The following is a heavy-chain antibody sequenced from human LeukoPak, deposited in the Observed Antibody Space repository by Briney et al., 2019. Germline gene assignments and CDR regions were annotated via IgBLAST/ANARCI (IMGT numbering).Heavy chain of an antibody. J-gene: IGHJ1*01. CDR3: ARGIGYYYTEYFQH. D-gene: IGHD3-22*01. CDR2: IIPIFGTA. CDR1: GGTFSSYA. V-gene: IGHV1-69*05. Sequence: SVKVSCKASGGTFSSYAISWVRQAPGQGHEWMGGIIPIFGTANYAQKLQGRVTMTTDTSTSTAYMELRSLRSDDTAVYYCARGIGYYYTEYFQHWGQGTLVTVSS.